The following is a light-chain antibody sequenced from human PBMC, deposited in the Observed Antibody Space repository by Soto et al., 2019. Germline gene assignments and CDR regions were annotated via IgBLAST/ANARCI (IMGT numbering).Light chain of an antibody. CDR3: SSYTSSTTWV. J-gene: IGLJ3*02. Sequence: QSVLTQPASVSGSPGQSITISCTGTSSDVAGYNYVSWYQQHPGKAPKLMIYEVSNRPSGVSHRFSGSKSGNTASLTISGLQAEDEADYYCSSYTSSTTWVFGGGTQLTVL. CDR2: EVS. CDR1: SSDVAGYNY. V-gene: IGLV2-14*01.